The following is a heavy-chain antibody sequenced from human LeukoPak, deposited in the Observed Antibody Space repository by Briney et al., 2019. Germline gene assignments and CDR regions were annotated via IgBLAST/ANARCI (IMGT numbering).Heavy chain of an antibody. J-gene: IGHJ4*02. V-gene: IGHV4-39*07. CDR1: GGSIRSSYYY. D-gene: IGHD2-21*02. CDR3: ARERPVTGNDY. Sequence: ASETLSLTCTVSGGSIRSSYYYWGWIRQPPGKGLEWIGSIYDSGSTNYNPSLKSRVTISVDTSKNQFSLKLSSVTAADTAVYYCARERPVTGNDYWGQGTLVTVSS. CDR2: IYDSGST.